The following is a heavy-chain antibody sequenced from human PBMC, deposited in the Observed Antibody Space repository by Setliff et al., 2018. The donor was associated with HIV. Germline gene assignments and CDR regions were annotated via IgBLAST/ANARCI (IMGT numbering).Heavy chain of an antibody. V-gene: IGHV1-69*05. CDR1: GGTFSSHA. CDR2: IIPRFATV. J-gene: IGHJ5*02. Sequence: SVKVSCKASGGTFSSHAISWVRQAPGQGLEWMGGIIPRFATVNYAQKFWGRVTITTHESTSTAYMELSSLRSEDTAVYYCARDFGGYCSSMSCPGLFDPWGQGTLVTVSS. D-gene: IGHD2-2*01. CDR3: ARDFGGYCSSMSCPGLFDP.